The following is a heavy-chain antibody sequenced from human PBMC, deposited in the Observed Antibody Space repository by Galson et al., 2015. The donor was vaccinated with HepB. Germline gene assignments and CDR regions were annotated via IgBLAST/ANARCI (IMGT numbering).Heavy chain of an antibody. CDR3: ARARYSTSPPDY. CDR1: DYTSTNFG. Sequence: SVKVSCKASDYTSTNFGISWVRQAPGQGLEWMGWISAYNGNTNYAQNLQGRVTMTTDTSTSTAYMVLRSLRSDDTAIYYCARARYSTSPPDYWGQGTLVTVSS. V-gene: IGHV1-18*04. J-gene: IGHJ4*02. CDR2: ISAYNGNT. D-gene: IGHD6-6*01.